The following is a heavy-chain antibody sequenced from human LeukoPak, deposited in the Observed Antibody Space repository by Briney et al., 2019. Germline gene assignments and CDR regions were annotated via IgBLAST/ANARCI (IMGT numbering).Heavy chain of an antibody. Sequence: ASVKVSCKASGYAITSHYMHWMRQALGQGLEWMGTIHPDGETTTYAQNFQGRVTMTRDTSTGTFYMDLSSLRSEDTALYFCAREAIAAGKNFDYWGQGTQVTVSS. CDR1: GYAITSHY. J-gene: IGHJ4*02. V-gene: IGHV1-46*01. CDR3: AREAIAAGKNFDY. D-gene: IGHD6-25*01. CDR2: IHPDGETT.